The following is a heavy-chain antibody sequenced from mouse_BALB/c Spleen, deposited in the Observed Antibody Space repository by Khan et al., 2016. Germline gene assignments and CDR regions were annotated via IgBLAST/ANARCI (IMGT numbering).Heavy chain of an antibody. Sequence: EVKLQESGPSLVKPSQTLSLTCSVTGDFTTSGSWNWTRKFPGNKLESMGYISYSGSTYYIPSLKSRIPNTRDTSKNLYYLQLHSVTTDDTATYDWSREGYSFAYWGQGTLVTVSA. J-gene: IGHJ3*01. CDR3: SREGYSFAY. D-gene: IGHD2-3*01. V-gene: IGHV3-8*02. CDR2: ISYSGST. CDR1: GDFTTSGS.